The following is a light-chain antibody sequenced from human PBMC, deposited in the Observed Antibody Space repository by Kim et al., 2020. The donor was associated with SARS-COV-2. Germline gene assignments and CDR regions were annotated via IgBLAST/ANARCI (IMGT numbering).Light chain of an antibody. CDR2: SNN. Sequence: ELTQPPSASGTPGQRVTISCSGSSSNIGSNTVNWYQQLPGTAPKLLIYSNNQRPSGVPDRFSGSKSGTSASLAISGLQSEDEADYYCAAWDDSLNVVVFGGGTQLIVL. CDR3: AAWDDSLNVVV. V-gene: IGLV1-44*01. CDR1: SSNIGSNT. J-gene: IGLJ2*01.